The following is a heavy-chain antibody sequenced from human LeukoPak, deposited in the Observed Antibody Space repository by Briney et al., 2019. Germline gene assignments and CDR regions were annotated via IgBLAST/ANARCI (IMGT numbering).Heavy chain of an antibody. CDR1: GVTFSSYG. D-gene: IGHD6-13*01. V-gene: IGHV1-69*06. CDR3: AREVSPRSKTGIAAAGTLGFDT. Sequence: SLKLSCTASGVTFSSYGISWVRQAPGQGLEWMGEINPIFGTANYAHKFQGRVTITADKSTSTAYMELSSLRSEDTGVYYCAREVSPRSKTGIAAAGTLGFDTWGQGTLVTVSS. CDR2: INPIFGTA. J-gene: IGHJ5*02.